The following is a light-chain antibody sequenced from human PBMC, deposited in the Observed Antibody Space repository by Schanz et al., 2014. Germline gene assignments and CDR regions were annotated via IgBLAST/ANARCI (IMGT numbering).Light chain of an antibody. J-gene: IGLJ3*02. CDR1: SSNIGAGYV. V-gene: IGLV1-40*01. Sequence: QSVLTQPPSVSGAPGQRVTISCTGSSSNIGAGYVVHWYQHLPGTAPKLLIYDNNNRPSGVPDRFSGSKSGTSASLAITGLQAEDEADYYCQSYDSSLSAWVFGGGTKLTVL. CDR2: DNN. CDR3: QSYDSSLSAWV.